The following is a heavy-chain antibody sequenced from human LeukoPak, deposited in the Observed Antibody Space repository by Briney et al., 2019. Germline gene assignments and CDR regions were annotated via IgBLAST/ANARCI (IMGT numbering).Heavy chain of an antibody. D-gene: IGHD6-19*01. V-gene: IGHV3-33*06. CDR2: IWYDGSNK. CDR3: AKADSSGWYEMADYFDY. J-gene: IGHJ4*02. Sequence: GGSLRLSCAASGFTFSSYGMHWVRQAPGKGLEWVAVIWYDGSNKYYADSVKGRFTISRDNSKNTLYLQMNSLRAEDTAVYYCAKADSSGWYEMADYFDYWGQGILVTVSS. CDR1: GFTFSSYG.